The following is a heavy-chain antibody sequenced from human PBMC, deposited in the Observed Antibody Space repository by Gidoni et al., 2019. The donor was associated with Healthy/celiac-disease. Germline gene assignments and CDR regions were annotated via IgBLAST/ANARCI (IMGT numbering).Heavy chain of an antibody. CDR3: AKVPYYDFWSGYYYFDY. D-gene: IGHD3-3*01. V-gene: IGHV3-23*01. CDR1: GFTFSSYA. J-gene: IGHJ4*02. Sequence: EVQLLESGGGLVQPGGSLRHSCAASGFTFSSYAMSWVRQAPGKGLEWVSAISGSGGSTYYADSVKGRFTISRDNAKNTLYLQMNSLRAEDTAVYYCAKVPYYDFWSGYYYFDYWGQGTLVTVSS. CDR2: ISGSGGST.